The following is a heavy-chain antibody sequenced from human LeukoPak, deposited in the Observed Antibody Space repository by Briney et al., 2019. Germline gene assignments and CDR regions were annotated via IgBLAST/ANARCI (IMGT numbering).Heavy chain of an antibody. CDR2: ISGSGSST. J-gene: IGHJ4*02. Sequence: GGSLRLSCAASGFTFSSYAMSWVRQAPGKGLEWVSSISGSGSSTYYADSVKGRFTISRDNSKNMLYLQMNSLRAEDMAVYYCAKGIAAAPYYFDYWGQGTLVTVSS. CDR1: GFTFSSYA. CDR3: AKGIAAAPYYFDY. V-gene: IGHV3-23*01. D-gene: IGHD6-13*01.